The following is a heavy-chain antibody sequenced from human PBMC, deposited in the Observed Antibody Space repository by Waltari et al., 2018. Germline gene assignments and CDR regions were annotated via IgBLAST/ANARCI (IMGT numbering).Heavy chain of an antibody. CDR2: IYSGGTT. CDR3: ARVGYDFWSGDHTRADVFDI. V-gene: IGHV3-53*02. Sequence: EVQLVETGGGLIQPGGSLRLSCAASGFTVSSNYMSWVRQAPGKGLEWVTVIYSGGTTDYAESVKGRFTISRDNSKNTLYLQMNSLRAEDTAVYYCARVGYDFWSGDHTRADVFDIWGQGTMVTVSS. J-gene: IGHJ3*02. CDR1: GFTVSSNY. D-gene: IGHD3-3*01.